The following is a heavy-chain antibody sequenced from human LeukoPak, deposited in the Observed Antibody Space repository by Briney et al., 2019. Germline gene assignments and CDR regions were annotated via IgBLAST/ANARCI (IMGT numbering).Heavy chain of an antibody. J-gene: IGHJ4*02. Sequence: SQTLSLTCTVSGGSISSGSYYWSWIRQPAGKGLEWIGRIYTSGSTIYNPSLKSRVTISVDTSKNQFSLKLSSVTAADTAVYYCARAWHDILTGYSLDYWGQGTLVTVSS. CDR1: GGSISSGSYY. V-gene: IGHV4-61*02. CDR3: ARAWHDILTGYSLDY. D-gene: IGHD3-9*01. CDR2: IYTSGST.